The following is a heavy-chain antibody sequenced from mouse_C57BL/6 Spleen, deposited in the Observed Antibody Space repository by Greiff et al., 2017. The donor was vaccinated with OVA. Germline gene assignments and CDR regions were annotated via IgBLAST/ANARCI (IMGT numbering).Heavy chain of an antibody. V-gene: IGHV14-3*01. J-gene: IGHJ4*01. CDR1: GFNIKNTY. Sequence: VQLQQSVAELVRPGASVKLSCTASGFNIKNTYMHWVKQRPEQGLEWIGRIAPANGNTKYAPKFQGKATITADTSSNTAYLQLSSLTSEDTAIYYCASWDGYDDEGYYAMDYWGQGTSVTVSS. D-gene: IGHD2-2*01. CDR2: IAPANGNT. CDR3: ASWDGYDDEGYYAMDY.